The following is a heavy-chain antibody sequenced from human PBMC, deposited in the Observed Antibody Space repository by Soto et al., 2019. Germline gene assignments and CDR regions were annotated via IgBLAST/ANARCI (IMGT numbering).Heavy chain of an antibody. V-gene: IGHV1-18*04. CDR3: ARDRGDYYGSGSYYNNIIDWFDP. D-gene: IGHD3-10*01. CDR2: ISAYNGNT. J-gene: IGHJ5*02. CDR1: GYTFTSYG. Sequence: ASVKVSCKASGYTFTSYGISWVRQAPGQGLEWMGWISAYNGNTNYAQKLQGRVTMTTDTSTSTAYMELRSLRSDGTAVYYCARDRGDYYGSGSYYNNIIDWFDPWGQGTLVTVSS.